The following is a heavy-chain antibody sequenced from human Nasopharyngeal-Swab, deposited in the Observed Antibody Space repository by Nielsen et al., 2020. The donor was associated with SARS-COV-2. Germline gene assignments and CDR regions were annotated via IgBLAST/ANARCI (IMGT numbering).Heavy chain of an antibody. D-gene: IGHD6-13*01. CDR2: ISYDGSNK. J-gene: IGHJ6*02. V-gene: IGHV3-30*18. CDR3: AKDRSSSWYYFYGMDV. Sequence: WIRQPPGKGLVWVAVISYDGSNKYYADSVKGRFTISRDNSKNTLDLQMNSLTTDDTAVYYCAKDRSSSWYYFYGMDVWGQGTTVTVSS.